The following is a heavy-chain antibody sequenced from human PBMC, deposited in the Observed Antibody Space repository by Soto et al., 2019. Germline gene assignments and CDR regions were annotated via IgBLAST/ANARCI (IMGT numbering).Heavy chain of an antibody. CDR2: IIPIFGTA. J-gene: IGHJ6*02. V-gene: IGHV1-69*13. Sequence: SVKVSCKASGGTFSSYAISWVRQAPGQGLEWMGGIIPIFGTANYAQKFQGRVTITADESTSTAYMELSSLRSEDTAVYYCARVGHTHYYYYGMDVWGQGTTVTASS. CDR3: ARVGHTHYYYYGMDV. CDR1: GGTFSSYA. D-gene: IGHD2-2*02.